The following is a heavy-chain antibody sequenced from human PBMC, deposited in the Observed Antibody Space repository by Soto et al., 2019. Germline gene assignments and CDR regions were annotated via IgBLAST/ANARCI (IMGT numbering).Heavy chain of an antibody. CDR3: AKGRYSSSWYSDY. Sequence: PGGSLRLSCAASGFTFSSYAMSWVRQAPGKGLEWVSAISGSGGSTYYADSVKGRFTISRDNSKSTLYLQMNSLRAEDTAVYYCAKGRYSSSWYSDYWGQGTLVTVSS. CDR2: ISGSGGST. V-gene: IGHV3-23*01. CDR1: GFTFSSYA. J-gene: IGHJ4*02. D-gene: IGHD6-13*01.